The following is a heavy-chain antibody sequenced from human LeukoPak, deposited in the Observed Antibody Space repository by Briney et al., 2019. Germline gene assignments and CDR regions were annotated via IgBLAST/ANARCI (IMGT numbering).Heavy chain of an antibody. J-gene: IGHJ4*02. CDR1: GFTFSTYT. Sequence: GSRSLSCAASGFTFSTYTMNWVSQAPGKGLERVSCITDSSSYIYYADSVKGRHNDTRDNSKNTLYLHMNSLRADDTAVYYCAKDKVVVVGELNYDYWGQG. V-gene: IGHV3-21*04. D-gene: IGHD2-15*01. CDR2: ITDSSSYI. CDR3: AKDKVVVVGELNYDY.